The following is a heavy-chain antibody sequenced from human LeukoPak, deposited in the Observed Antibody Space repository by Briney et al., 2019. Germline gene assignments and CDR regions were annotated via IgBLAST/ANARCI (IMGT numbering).Heavy chain of an antibody. CDR3: ASILIG. CDR1: GFTFSSYW. J-gene: IGHJ4*02. CDR2: INSAGIST. Sequence: GGSLRLSCTASGFTFSSYWMHWVRQAPGKGLVWVSRINSAGISTNYADSVKGRFTISRDNAKNTLYLQMNSLRAEDSAVYYCASILIGWGQGTPVTVSS. D-gene: IGHD2-21*01. V-gene: IGHV3-74*01.